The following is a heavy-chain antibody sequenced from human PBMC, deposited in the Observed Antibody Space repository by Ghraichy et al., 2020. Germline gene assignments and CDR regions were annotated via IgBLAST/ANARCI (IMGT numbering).Heavy chain of an antibody. V-gene: IGHV3-23*01. Sequence: GGSLRLSCAASGFTFSSYAMSWVRQAPGKGLEWVSAISGSGGSTYYADSVKGRFTISRDNSKNTLYLQMNSLRAADTAVYYCAKGRTVTTGSFDYWGQGTLVTVSS. D-gene: IGHD4-17*01. CDR3: AKGRTVTTGSFDY. CDR1: GFTFSSYA. CDR2: ISGSGGST. J-gene: IGHJ4*02.